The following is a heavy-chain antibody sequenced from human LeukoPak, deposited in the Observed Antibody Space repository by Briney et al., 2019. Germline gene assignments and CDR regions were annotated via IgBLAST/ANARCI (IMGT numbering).Heavy chain of an antibody. Sequence: PSETLSLTCTVSGGSMTKYYWNWIRQPPGKGLEWIGHIYYSGSTNYNPSLKSRVTISVDTSKNQFSLKLSSVTAADTAVYYCARHGTSYSGSYGVYYFDYWGQGTLVTVSS. CDR1: GGSMTKYY. CDR2: IYYSGST. CDR3: ARHGTSYSGSYGVYYFDY. J-gene: IGHJ4*02. V-gene: IGHV4-59*08. D-gene: IGHD1-26*01.